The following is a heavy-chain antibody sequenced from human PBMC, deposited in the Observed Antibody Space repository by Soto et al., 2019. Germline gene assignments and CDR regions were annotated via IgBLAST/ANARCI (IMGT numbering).Heavy chain of an antibody. Sequence: QVQLVQSGAEVKKPGASVKVSCKTSGYTFTNFGVRWVRQAPGQGLEWMGWISAYNGNTNYAQNFQGRVTMTTDTSTSTAYMELRSLRSEETAVYYCARGGTPIDHWGQGTLVTVSS. J-gene: IGHJ4*02. D-gene: IGHD3-16*01. CDR1: GYTFTNFG. CDR2: ISAYNGNT. V-gene: IGHV1-18*01. CDR3: ARGGTPIDH.